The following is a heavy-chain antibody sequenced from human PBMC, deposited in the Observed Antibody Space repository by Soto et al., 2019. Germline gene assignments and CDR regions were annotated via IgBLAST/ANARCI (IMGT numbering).Heavy chain of an antibody. J-gene: IGHJ3*02. CDR1: GGSISSGDHY. V-gene: IGHV4-30-4*01. Sequence: PSETLSLTCTVSGGSISSGDHYWSWIRQPPGKGLEWIGNIYYSGSTYYNPSLKSRLTISVDTSKNQFSLKLSSVTAADTAVYYRARDDSSGYYGRGAFDIWGQGTMVTVS. D-gene: IGHD3-22*01. CDR3: ARDDSSGYYGRGAFDI. CDR2: IYYSGST.